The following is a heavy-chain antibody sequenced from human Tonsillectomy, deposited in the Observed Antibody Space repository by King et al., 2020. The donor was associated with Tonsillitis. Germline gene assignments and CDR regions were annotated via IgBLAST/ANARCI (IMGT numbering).Heavy chain of an antibody. CDR1: GYSFTSYW. Sequence: VQLVESGAEVKKPGESLRISCKGSGYSFTSYWISWVRQMPGKGLEWMGRIDPGDSYIKYSTSFQGHVTISADKSISTAYLQWSSLKASDSAMYYCASSEYASGWYNWGQGTLVTVSS. V-gene: IGHV5-10-1*03. CDR2: IDPGDSYI. D-gene: IGHD6-19*01. J-gene: IGHJ4*02. CDR3: ASSEYASGWYN.